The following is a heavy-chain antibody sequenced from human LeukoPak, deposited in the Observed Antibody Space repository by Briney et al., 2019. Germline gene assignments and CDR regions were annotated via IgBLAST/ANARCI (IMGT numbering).Heavy chain of an antibody. D-gene: IGHD3-9*01. V-gene: IGHV3-64D*06. CDR2: ISSNGGST. CDR1: GFTFSSYA. J-gene: IGHJ4*02. Sequence: GGSLRLSCSASGFTFSSYAMHWVRQAPGKGLEYVSAISSNGGSTYYADSVKGRFTISRDNSKNTLYLQMSSLRAEDTAVYYCAKDLDDILTGYKFDYWGQGTLVTVSS. CDR3: AKDLDDILTGYKFDY.